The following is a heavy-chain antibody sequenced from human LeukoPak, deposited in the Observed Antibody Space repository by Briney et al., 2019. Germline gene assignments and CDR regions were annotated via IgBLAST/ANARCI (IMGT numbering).Heavy chain of an antibody. D-gene: IGHD3-3*01. Sequence: GRSLRLSCAASGFTFSSYAMHWVRQAPGKGLEWVAVISYDGSNKYYADSVKGRFTISRDNSKNTLYLQMNSLRAEDTAVYYCARGVVGDYWGQGTLVTVSS. CDR2: ISYDGSNK. J-gene: IGHJ4*02. CDR1: GFTFSSYA. V-gene: IGHV3-30*14. CDR3: ARGVVGDY.